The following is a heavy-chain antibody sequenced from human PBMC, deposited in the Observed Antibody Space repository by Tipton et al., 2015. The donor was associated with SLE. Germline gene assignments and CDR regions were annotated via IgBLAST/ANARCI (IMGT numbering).Heavy chain of an antibody. V-gene: IGHV4-38-2*01. Sequence: LSLTCAVSGYSISSGYYWGWIRQPPGKGLEWIGSIYHSGSTYYNPSLKSRVTISVDTSKNQFSLKLSSVTAADTAVYYCASGGYLRTIAVAGTRHWYFDLWGRGTLVTVSS. CDR3: ASGGYLRTIAVAGTRHWYFDL. CDR2: IYHSGST. CDR1: GYSISSGYY. J-gene: IGHJ2*01. D-gene: IGHD6-19*01.